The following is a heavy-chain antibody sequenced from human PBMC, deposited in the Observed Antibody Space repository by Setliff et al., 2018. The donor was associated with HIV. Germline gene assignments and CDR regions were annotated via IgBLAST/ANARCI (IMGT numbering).Heavy chain of an antibody. CDR2: ISSSGSTI. V-gene: IGHV3-48*03. CDR1: GFTLNSYA. CDR3: ARESYNYGYND. Sequence: PGGSLRLSCAASGFTLNSYAMNWVRQAPGKGLEWVSYISSSGSTIYYADSVKGRFITFRDNAKNSLYLQMNSLRAEDTAVYYCARESYNYGYNDWGQGTLVTVSS. J-gene: IGHJ4*02. D-gene: IGHD5-18*01.